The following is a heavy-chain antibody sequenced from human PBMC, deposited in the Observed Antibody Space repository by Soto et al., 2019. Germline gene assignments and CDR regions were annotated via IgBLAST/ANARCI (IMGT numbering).Heavy chain of an antibody. CDR3: AGDPDSHYNDSHASSYP. J-gene: IGHJ5*02. CDR1: GGTFSTYT. D-gene: IGHD4-4*01. Sequence: QVQLVQSGAEVKKPGSSVKVSCKASGGTFSTYTITWVRQAPGQGLEWMGRLIPIIGIINYAQKFPGRVTISADKFTGTAYMELTGLRSDATAVYYCAGDPDSHYNDSHASSYPWGQGTLVTVSP. CDR2: LIPIIGII. V-gene: IGHV1-69*08.